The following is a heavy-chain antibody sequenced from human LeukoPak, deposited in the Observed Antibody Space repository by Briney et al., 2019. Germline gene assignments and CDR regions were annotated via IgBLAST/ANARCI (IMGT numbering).Heavy chain of an antibody. CDR1: GFTFDNYG. V-gene: IGHV3-20*04. CDR3: ARENRKSDAFDI. D-gene: IGHD1-14*01. J-gene: IGHJ3*02. Sequence: GGSLRLSCAASGFTFDNYGINWVRQAPGKGLEWVSRIHWNGGRTGYADSVKGRFTISRDNAKNSLYLQMNSLRAEDTALYYCARENRKSDAFDIWGQGTMVTVSS. CDR2: IHWNGGRT.